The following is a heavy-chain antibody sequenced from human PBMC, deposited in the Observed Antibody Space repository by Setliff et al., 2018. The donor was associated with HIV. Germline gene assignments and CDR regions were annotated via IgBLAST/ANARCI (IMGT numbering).Heavy chain of an antibody. Sequence: SETLSLTCTVSGGSISSGDYYWSWIRQPPGKGLEWIGYIYYSGSTYYNPSLKSRVTISVDTSKNQFSLKLSSVTAADTAVYYCARGPSGRAPAPARAPHYYGLDLWGPGTTVTVS. J-gene: IGHJ6*01. D-gene: IGHD2-2*01. CDR3: ARGPSGRAPAPARAPHYYGLDL. CDR1: GGSISSGDYY. V-gene: IGHV4-30-4*08. CDR2: IYYSGST.